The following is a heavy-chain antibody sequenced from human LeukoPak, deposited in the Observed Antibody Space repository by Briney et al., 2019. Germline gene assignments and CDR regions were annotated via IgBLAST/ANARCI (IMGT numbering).Heavy chain of an antibody. CDR3: TTDQGGYYPHLPPFDY. CDR1: GFTFSNAW. D-gene: IGHD3-22*01. CDR2: IKSKTDGGTT. Sequence: KSGGSLRLSCAASGFTFSNAWMSWVRQAPGKGLEWVGRIKSKTDGGTTDYAAPVKGRFTISRDDSKNTLYLQMNSLKTEDTAVYYCTTDQGGYYPHLPPFDYWGQGTLVTVSS. J-gene: IGHJ4*02. V-gene: IGHV3-15*01.